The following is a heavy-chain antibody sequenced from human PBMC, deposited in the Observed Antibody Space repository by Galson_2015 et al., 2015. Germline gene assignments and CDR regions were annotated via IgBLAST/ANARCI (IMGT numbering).Heavy chain of an antibody. J-gene: IGHJ3*02. D-gene: IGHD3-3*01. CDR2: INPTGGST. CDR1: GYTFSTNY. Sequence: SVKVSCKASGYTFSTNYIHWVRQAPGQGLEWMGIINPTGGSTNYAQKFQGRVTMTTDTSTSTVYMELSSLKSEDTAVYYCSRESFWSGHYKKSFDMWGQGTMVTISS. V-gene: IGHV1-46*01. CDR3: SRESFWSGHYKKSFDM.